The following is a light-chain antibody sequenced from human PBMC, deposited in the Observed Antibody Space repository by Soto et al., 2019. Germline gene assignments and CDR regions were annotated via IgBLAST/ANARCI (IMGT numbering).Light chain of an antibody. CDR1: QSVNIN. CDR3: QQYNKWPRT. V-gene: IGKV3-15*01. CDR2: GAS. J-gene: IGKJ1*01. Sequence: EIVMTQSPATLSVSPGERATLSCRASQSVNINLAWYQQKPGQAPRLLIFGASSRANGIPARFSGSGSGTEFTLTISNLQTADFAVYYCQQYNKWPRTFGQGTKVEIK.